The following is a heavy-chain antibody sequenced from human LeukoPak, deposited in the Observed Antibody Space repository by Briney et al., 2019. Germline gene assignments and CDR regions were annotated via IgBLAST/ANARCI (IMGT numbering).Heavy chain of an antibody. Sequence: QSSETLSLTCTVSGGSISSSSYYWGWIRQPPGKGLEWIGSIYYSGSTYYNPSLKSRVTISVDTSKNQFSLKLSSVTAADTAVYYCARVNGWRKKDFDYWGQGTLVTVSS. J-gene: IGHJ4*02. CDR2: IYYSGST. CDR1: GGSISSSSYY. V-gene: IGHV4-39*01. CDR3: ARVNGWRKKDFDY. D-gene: IGHD2-8*01.